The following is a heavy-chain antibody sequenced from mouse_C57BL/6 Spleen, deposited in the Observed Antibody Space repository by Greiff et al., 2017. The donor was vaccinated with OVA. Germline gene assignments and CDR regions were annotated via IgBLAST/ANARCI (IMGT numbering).Heavy chain of an antibody. J-gene: IGHJ2*01. V-gene: IGHV5-4*01. CDR2: ISDGGSYT. Sequence: EVQGVESGGGLVKPGGSLKLSCAASGFTFSSYAMSWVRQTPEKRLEWVATISDGGSYTYYPDNVKGRFPISRDNAKNNLYLQMSHLKSEDTAMYYGAREELGREFDYWGQGTTLTVSS. CDR1: GFTFSSYA. CDR3: AREELGREFDY. D-gene: IGHD4-1*01.